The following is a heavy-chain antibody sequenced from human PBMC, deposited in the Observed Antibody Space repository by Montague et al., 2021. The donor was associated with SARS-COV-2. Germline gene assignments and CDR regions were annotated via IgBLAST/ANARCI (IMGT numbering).Heavy chain of an antibody. Sequence: SETLSLTCTVSGGSISSSSYYWGWIRQPPGKGLEWIGSIDYSGSTYYNPSLKSRVTISVDTSKNQFSLKLSSVTAADTAVYYCARPKYSSSWYVDYWGQGTLVTVST. J-gene: IGHJ4*02. CDR3: ARPKYSSSWYVDY. V-gene: IGHV4-39*01. CDR2: IDYSGST. D-gene: IGHD6-13*01. CDR1: GGSISSSSYY.